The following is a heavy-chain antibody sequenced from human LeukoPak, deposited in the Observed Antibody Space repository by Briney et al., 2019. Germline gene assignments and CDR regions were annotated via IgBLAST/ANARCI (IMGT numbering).Heavy chain of an antibody. CDR2: ISWNSGSI. CDR1: GFTFDDYA. CDR3: AKGRCSGGSCYWSHANDFDY. J-gene: IGHJ4*02. Sequence: PGGSLRLSCAAPGFTFDDYAMHWVRQAPGKGLEWVSGISWNSGSIGYADSVKGRFTISRDNAKNSLYLQMNSLRAEDTALYYCAKGRCSGGSCYWSHANDFDYWGQGTLVTVSS. V-gene: IGHV3-9*01. D-gene: IGHD2-15*01.